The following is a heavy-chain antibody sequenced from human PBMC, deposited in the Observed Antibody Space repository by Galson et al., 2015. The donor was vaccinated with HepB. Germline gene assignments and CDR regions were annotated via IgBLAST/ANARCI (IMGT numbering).Heavy chain of an antibody. CDR3: AIPRAEQIVRPFEAFGF. CDR1: GGTFDKYG. Sequence: SVKVSCKASGGTFDKYGVSWVRQAPGQGLEWVGGIIPLFGTTNYAQEFQGRVTITADGSTSTAYMELSSLKSEDTAIYYCAIPRAEQIVRPFEAFGFWGPGTLVTISS. CDR2: IIPLFGTT. V-gene: IGHV1-69*13. J-gene: IGHJ3*01. D-gene: IGHD6-6*01.